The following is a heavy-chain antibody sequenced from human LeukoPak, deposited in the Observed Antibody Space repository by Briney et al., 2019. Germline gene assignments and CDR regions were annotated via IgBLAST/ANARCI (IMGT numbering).Heavy chain of an antibody. J-gene: IGHJ4*02. V-gene: IGHV3-30*01. CDR2: ISYDGSNK. CDR1: GFTFSSYA. Sequence: GGSLRLSCAASGFTFSSYAMHWVRQAPGKGLEWVAVISYDGSNKYYADSVKGRFTISRDNSKNTLYLQMNSLRAEDTAVYYCARDREYHTYFDYWGQGTLVTVSS. CDR3: ARDREYHTYFDY. D-gene: IGHD2/OR15-2a*01.